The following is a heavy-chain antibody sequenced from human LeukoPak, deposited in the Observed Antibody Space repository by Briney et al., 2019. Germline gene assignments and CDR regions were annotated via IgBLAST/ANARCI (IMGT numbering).Heavy chain of an antibody. CDR2: IDYRGST. D-gene: IGHD5-18*01. J-gene: IGHJ3*02. CDR3: ARSRSGYSYDHAAFEI. CDR1: GGSISSYY. Sequence: SETLSLTCTVSGGSISSYYWSWIRQPPGRGLEWIAYIDYRGSTTYNPSLRSRVTISVDTSRNQFSLKLSSVTAADTAVYYCARSRSGYSYDHAAFEIWGQGTMVTVSS. V-gene: IGHV4-59*01.